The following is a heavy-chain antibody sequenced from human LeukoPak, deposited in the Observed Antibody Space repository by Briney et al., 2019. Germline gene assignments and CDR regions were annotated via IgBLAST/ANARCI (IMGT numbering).Heavy chain of an antibody. J-gene: IGHJ4*02. CDR3: ARDPSPLLWFRELFGDFDY. V-gene: IGHV3-48*04. Sequence: GGSLRLSCAASGFTFSSYSMNWVRQAPGKGLEWVSYISSSSSTIYYADSVKGRFTISRDNAKNSLYLQMNSLRAEDTAVYYCARDPSPLLWFRELFGDFDYWRQGTLVTVST. CDR1: GFTFSSYS. D-gene: IGHD3-10*01. CDR2: ISSSSSTI.